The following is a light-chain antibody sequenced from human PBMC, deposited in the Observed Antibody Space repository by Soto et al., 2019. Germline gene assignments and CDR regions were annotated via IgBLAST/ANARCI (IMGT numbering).Light chain of an antibody. J-gene: IGLJ2*01. CDR2: EGS. Sequence: QSVLTQPASVSGSPGQSITISCTGTSSDVGSYNLVSWYQQHPGKAPKLMIYEGSKRPSGVSNRFSGSKSGNTASLTISGLQTEDEADYYCCLYAGSSTSQVFGGGTKLTVL. CDR3: CLYAGSSTSQV. CDR1: SSDVGSYNL. V-gene: IGLV2-23*01.